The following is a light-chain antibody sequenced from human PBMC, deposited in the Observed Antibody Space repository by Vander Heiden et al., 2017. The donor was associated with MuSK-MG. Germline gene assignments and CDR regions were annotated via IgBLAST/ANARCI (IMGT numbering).Light chain of an antibody. CDR2: AAS. CDR3: QQNFGTPIT. CDR1: QSIYNY. V-gene: IGKV1-39*01. Sequence: DIQMTQSPSSLSASVGDRVTITCRASQSIYNYLNWYQQKPGKAPNLLIYAASSLQSGVPSRFSGSGSGTDFTLTISSLQPEDFATYYCQQNFGTPITFGQGTRLEIK. J-gene: IGKJ5*01.